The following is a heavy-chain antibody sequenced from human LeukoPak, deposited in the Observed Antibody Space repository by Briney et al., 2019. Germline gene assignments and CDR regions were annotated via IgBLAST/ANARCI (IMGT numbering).Heavy chain of an antibody. Sequence: SETLSLTCAVYGGSFSGYYWSWIRQTPGKGLEWIGYICHSGNTDYAASLKNRVTMSLDTSKNQFALKLSSVTAADTALYYCARGFCSDEICQVFTHWGQGTLVTVSS. V-gene: IGHV4-34*11. D-gene: IGHD3-3*01. CDR1: GGSFSGYY. J-gene: IGHJ4*02. CDR2: ICHSGNT. CDR3: ARGFCSDEICQVFTH.